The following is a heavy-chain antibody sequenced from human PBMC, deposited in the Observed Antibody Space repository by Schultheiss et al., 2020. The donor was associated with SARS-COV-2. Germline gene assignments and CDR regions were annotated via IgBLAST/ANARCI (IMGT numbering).Heavy chain of an antibody. D-gene: IGHD5-12*01. CDR2: MYYSGTT. CDR3: ARLNRYSGYVSHFDR. CDR1: GGSISSSIYY. J-gene: IGHJ4*02. Sequence: SETLSLTCTVSGGSISSSIYYWGWIRQPPGKGLEWIGCMYYSGTTYYNPSLKSRVTMSADTSTNQFSLKLTSVTAADTAVYYCARLNRYSGYVSHFDRWGQGTLVTVSS. V-gene: IGHV4-39*01.